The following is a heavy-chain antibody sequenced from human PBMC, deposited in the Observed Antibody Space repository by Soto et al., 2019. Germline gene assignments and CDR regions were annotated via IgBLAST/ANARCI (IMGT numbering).Heavy chain of an antibody. CDR1: GGSISSGDYY. CDR3: ARWWSGSRQGFDP. D-gene: IGHD3-3*01. V-gene: IGHV4-31*03. CDR2: IYYSGST. J-gene: IGHJ5*02. Sequence: QVQLQESGPGLVKPSQTLSLTCTVSGGSISSGDYYWSWIRQHPGKGLEWIGYIYYSGSTYYKPSLKSRVTISVDTSKNQFSLKLSSVTAAARAVYYCARWWSGSRQGFDPWGQGTLVTVSS.